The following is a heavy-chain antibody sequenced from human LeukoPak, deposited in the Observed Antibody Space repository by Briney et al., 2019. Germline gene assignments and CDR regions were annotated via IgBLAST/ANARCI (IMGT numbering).Heavy chain of an antibody. CDR3: ARETLWSGYFES. CDR2: IYYSGTT. Sequence: PSETLSLTCSVSGGSISNYYWSWLRQPPGKGLEWIGYIYYSGTTHYNPSLKSRVTISVDTSKNQFSLRLSSVTAADTAVYYCARETLWSGYFESWGQGTLVTVSS. V-gene: IGHV4-59*01. CDR1: GGSISNYY. J-gene: IGHJ4*02. D-gene: IGHD3-3*01.